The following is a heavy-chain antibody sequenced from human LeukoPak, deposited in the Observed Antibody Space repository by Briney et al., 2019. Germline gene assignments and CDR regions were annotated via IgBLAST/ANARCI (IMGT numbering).Heavy chain of an antibody. CDR3: ARAEKAVTGTLDY. J-gene: IGHJ4*02. V-gene: IGHV4-59*01. CDR2: MYNRGST. CDR1: GDSISNYY. Sequence: SETLSLTCSVSGDSISNYYWSWIRQSPGKELEWIGYMYNRGSTIYNPSLKSRVTISTDTSKNQFSLRLTSVTAADTAVYYCARAEKAVTGTLDYWGQGTLITVSS. D-gene: IGHD6-19*01.